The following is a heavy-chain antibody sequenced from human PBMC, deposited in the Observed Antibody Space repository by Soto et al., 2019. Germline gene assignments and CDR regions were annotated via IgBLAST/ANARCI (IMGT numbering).Heavy chain of an antibody. J-gene: IGHJ4*02. CDR3: ARDLLTIFGVVNALPHYFDY. CDR2: ISRSSETI. CDR1: GFTFNNYA. D-gene: IGHD3-3*01. V-gene: IGHV3-48*01. Sequence: GGSLRLSCAASGFTFNNYAMNWVRQAPGKGLEWVSYISRSSETIYYADSVKGRFTISRDNAKNSLFLQMNSLRAEDTAVYYCARDLLTIFGVVNALPHYFDYWGQGTLVTVSS.